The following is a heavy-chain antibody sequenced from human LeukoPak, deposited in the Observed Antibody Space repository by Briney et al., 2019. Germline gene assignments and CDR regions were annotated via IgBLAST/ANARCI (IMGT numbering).Heavy chain of an antibody. CDR2: ISSSGGNT. CDR1: GFTFSSNG. Sequence: GGSLRLSCAASGFTFSSNGMNWVRQAPGKGLEWVSCISSSGGNTYYADSVKGRFTISRDNSKNTLFLQMNNLRVEDTAVYYCAKDRRAEGSYGYFDYCGQGTLVTVSS. J-gene: IGHJ4*02. CDR3: AKDRRAEGSYGYFDY. V-gene: IGHV3-23*01. D-gene: IGHD5-18*01.